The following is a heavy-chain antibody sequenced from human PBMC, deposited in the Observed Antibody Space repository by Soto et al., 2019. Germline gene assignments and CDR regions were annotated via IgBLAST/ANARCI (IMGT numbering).Heavy chain of an antibody. CDR2: ISWNSDNM. J-gene: IGHJ3*02. Sequence: PGGSLRLSCAASGFTFDDYAMHWVRQAPGKGLEWVSGISWNSDNMVYADSVKGRFTISRDNAKNSLYLQMNSLRAEDTALYYCAKDLYSNYGDAFDIWGQGTMVTVSS. D-gene: IGHD4-4*01. CDR3: AKDLYSNYGDAFDI. V-gene: IGHV3-9*01. CDR1: GFTFDDYA.